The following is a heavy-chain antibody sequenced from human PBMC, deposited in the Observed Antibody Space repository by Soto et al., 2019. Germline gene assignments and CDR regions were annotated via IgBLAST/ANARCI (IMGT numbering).Heavy chain of an antibody. CDR1: GFSLTTSGVG. Sequence: QITLNESGPTVVKPAETLTLTCTFSGFSLTTSGVGVGWIRQSPGKAPEWLALIYWDDYKRYSASLKSRLTITKDTSKNQVVLTKASVDPADTATYYCAHRILRTVFGLVTTTAIYFDSWGQGTPVVVSS. D-gene: IGHD3-3*01. J-gene: IGHJ4*02. CDR2: IYWDDYK. V-gene: IGHV2-5*02. CDR3: AHRILRTVFGLVTTTAIYFDS.